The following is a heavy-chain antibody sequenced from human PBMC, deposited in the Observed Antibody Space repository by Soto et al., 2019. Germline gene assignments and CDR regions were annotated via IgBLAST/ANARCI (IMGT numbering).Heavy chain of an antibody. Sequence: SETLSLTCTVSGGSISSYYWSWIRQPPGKGLEWIGYIYYSGSTNYNPSLKSRVTISVDTSKNQFSLKLSSVTAADTAVYYCARASPDDYGDYGGAFDIWGQGTMVTVSS. D-gene: IGHD4-17*01. V-gene: IGHV4-59*01. J-gene: IGHJ3*02. CDR3: ARASPDDYGDYGGAFDI. CDR2: IYYSGST. CDR1: GGSISSYY.